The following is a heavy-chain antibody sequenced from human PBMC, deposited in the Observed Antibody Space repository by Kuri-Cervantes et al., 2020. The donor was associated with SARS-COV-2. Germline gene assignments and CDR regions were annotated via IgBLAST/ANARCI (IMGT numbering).Heavy chain of an antibody. CDR1: GFNFSSYE. Sequence: GESLKISCAASGFNFSSYEMNWVRQAPGKGLEWVPYISSSGSTIYYADSVKGRFTISRDNAKNSLYLQMNSLRTEDTAVYYCASDHNQGAFDIWGQGTMVTVSS. CDR2: ISSSGSTI. V-gene: IGHV3-48*03. J-gene: IGHJ3*02. D-gene: IGHD1-14*01. CDR3: ASDHNQGAFDI.